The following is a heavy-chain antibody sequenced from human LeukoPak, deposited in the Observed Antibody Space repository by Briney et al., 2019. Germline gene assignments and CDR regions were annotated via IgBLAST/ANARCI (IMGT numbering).Heavy chain of an antibody. V-gene: IGHV1-69*04. D-gene: IGHD4-17*01. Sequence: GASVKVSCKASRGTFSSYAISWVRQAPGQGLEWMGRIIPILGIANYAQKFQGRVTITADKSTSTAYMELSSLRSEDTAVYYCARDSRSDYGNDYWGQGTLVTVSS. CDR2: IIPILGIA. CDR3: ARDSRSDYGNDY. J-gene: IGHJ4*02. CDR1: RGTFSSYA.